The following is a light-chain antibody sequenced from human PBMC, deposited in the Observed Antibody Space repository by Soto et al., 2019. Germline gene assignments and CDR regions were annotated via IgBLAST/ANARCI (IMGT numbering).Light chain of an antibody. V-gene: IGKV1-33*01. CDR2: DAS. CDR1: EDIRNS. J-gene: IGKJ3*01. CDR3: QQYGDLPVT. Sequence: DIQMTQSPSSLSASVGDRVTITCQANEDIRNSLHWYQQKPGKAPNLLIYDASNVETGVPSRFSGSGFGTHFTFTISRLQPEDVATYYCQQYGDLPVTFGPGTKVDIK.